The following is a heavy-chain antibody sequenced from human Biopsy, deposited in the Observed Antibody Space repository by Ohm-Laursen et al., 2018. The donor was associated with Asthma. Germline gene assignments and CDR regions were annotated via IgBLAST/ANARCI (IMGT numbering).Heavy chain of an antibody. CDR1: GFAVSRDY. CDR3: ARGDSSGWSHYYFDY. V-gene: IGHV3-53*01. CDR2: IYSGGTS. D-gene: IGHD6-19*01. Sequence: SLSLSCSASGFAVSRDYMFGVRQAPGKGLEWVSVIYSGGTSHTADSVRGRFTISRDYSKNTLYLQMHSLRVEDTAVYYCARGDSSGWSHYYFDYWGQGTLVTVSS. J-gene: IGHJ4*02.